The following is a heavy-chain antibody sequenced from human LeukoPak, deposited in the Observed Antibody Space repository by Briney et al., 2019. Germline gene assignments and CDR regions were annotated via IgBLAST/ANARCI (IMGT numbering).Heavy chain of an antibody. CDR3: AKRLYDSSGYSYYYGMDV. Sequence: GGSLRLSCAASGFTFSSYAMSWVRQAPGKGLERVSAISGSGGSTYYADSVKGRFTISRDNSKNALYLQMNSLRAEDTAVYDCAKRLYDSSGYSYYYGMDVWGQGTTVTVSS. CDR2: ISGSGGST. CDR1: GFTFSSYA. D-gene: IGHD3-22*01. J-gene: IGHJ6*02. V-gene: IGHV3-23*01.